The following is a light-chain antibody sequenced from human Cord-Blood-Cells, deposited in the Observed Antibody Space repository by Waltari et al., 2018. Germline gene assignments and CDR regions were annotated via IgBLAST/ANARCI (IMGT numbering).Light chain of an antibody. CDR1: SSDVGGYNY. CDR2: DVS. CDR3: SSYTSSSTSWV. Sequence: QSALTQPASVSGSPGQSITISCTGTSSDVGGYNYVSWYQQHPGKAPKLMIYDVSKRPSGVSNRFSGSKSGNTASLTISVLQAEDEADYCCSSYTSSSTSWVFGGGTKLTVL. J-gene: IGLJ3*02. V-gene: IGLV2-14*01.